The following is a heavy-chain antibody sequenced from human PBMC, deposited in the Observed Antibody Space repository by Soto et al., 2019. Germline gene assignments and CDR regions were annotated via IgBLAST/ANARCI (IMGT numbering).Heavy chain of an antibody. J-gene: IGHJ6*02. D-gene: IGHD6-6*01. V-gene: IGHV3-72*01. CDR1: GFTFSDHY. Sequence: PXESLGLSCAASGFTFSDHYMDWVRQAPGKGLEWVGRTRNKANSYTTEYAASVKGRFTISRDDSKDSLYLQMNSLRTEDMAVYYCARSSSGWHYYYYGMDVWGQGTTVTVSS. CDR2: TRNKANSYTT. CDR3: ARSSSGWHYYYYGMDV.